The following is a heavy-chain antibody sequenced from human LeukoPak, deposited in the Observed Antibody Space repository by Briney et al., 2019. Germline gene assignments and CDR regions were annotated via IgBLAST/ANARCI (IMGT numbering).Heavy chain of an antibody. D-gene: IGHD1-26*01. CDR2: IYPGDSDT. CDR3: ARVGARWGDYFDY. Sequence: PGESLKISCKGSGYSFTNYWIGWVRQMPGKALEWMGMIYPGDSDTRYSPSFQGQVTISADKSISTAYLQWSSLKASDTAMYYCARVGARWGDYFDYWGQGTLVTVSS. J-gene: IGHJ4*02. V-gene: IGHV5-51*01. CDR1: GYSFTNYW.